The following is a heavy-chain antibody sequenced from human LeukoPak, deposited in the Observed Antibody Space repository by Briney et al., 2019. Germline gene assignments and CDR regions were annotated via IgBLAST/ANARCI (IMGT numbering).Heavy chain of an antibody. Sequence: VASVTVSCKASGGTFSSYAISWVRQAPGQGLEWMGGIIPIFGTANYAQKFQGRVTITADESTSTAYMELSSLRSEDTAVYYCARVVAAAGKEVDYWGQGTLVTVSS. CDR3: ARVVAAAGKEVDY. CDR1: GGTFSSYA. J-gene: IGHJ4*02. V-gene: IGHV1-69*13. CDR2: IIPIFGTA. D-gene: IGHD6-13*01.